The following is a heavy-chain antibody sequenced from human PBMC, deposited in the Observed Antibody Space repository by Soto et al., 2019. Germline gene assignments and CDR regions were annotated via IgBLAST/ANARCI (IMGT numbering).Heavy chain of an antibody. J-gene: IGHJ5*02. D-gene: IGHD3-10*01. Sequence: GGSLRLSCAASGFTFSDYYMSWIRQAPGKGLEWVSYISSSGSTIYYADSVKGRFTISRDNAKNSLYLQMNSLRAEDTAVYYCARQAVTMVRGVTEAAFDPWGQGTLVTVSS. CDR2: ISSSGSTI. V-gene: IGHV3-11*01. CDR1: GFTFSDYY. CDR3: ARQAVTMVRGVTEAAFDP.